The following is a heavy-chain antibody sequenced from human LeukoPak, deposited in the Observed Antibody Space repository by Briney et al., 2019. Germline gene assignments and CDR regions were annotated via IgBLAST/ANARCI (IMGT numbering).Heavy chain of an antibody. CDR1: GFTFSDYW. CDR3: VRDHATGYFDF. J-gene: IGHJ4*02. V-gene: IGHV3-7*01. Sequence: PGGSLRLSCAASGFTFSDYWMTWVRQAPGKGLQWVANVKEDGSEKYYVDSVKGRFTVSRDNAKSSLFLQMNSLGVEDTAVYYCVRDHATGYFDFWGQGAPVTVSS. CDR2: VKEDGSEK. D-gene: IGHD2-15*01.